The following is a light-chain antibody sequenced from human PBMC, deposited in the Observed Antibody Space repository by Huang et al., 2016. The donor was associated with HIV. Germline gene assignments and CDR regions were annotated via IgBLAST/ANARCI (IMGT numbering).Light chain of an antibody. CDR1: QDINNF. J-gene: IGKJ3*01. Sequence: IRMTQSPSSLSASTGDRVTITCRANQDINNFIAWYQQRPGSVPKLLIYAASTLQSGVPSRCSGNGSGTDFTLTIGCLHSEDVATYYCQQYDIHPLTFGPGTRVDIK. CDR3: QQYDIHPLT. V-gene: IGKV1-8*01. CDR2: AAS.